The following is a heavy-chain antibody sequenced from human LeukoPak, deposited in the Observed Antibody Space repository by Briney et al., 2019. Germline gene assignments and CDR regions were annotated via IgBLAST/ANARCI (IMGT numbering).Heavy chain of an antibody. CDR1: GFTFSNAG. D-gene: IGHD4-17*01. CDR2: IKSNTDGGTT. V-gene: IGHV3-15*01. J-gene: IGHJ6*02. Sequence: GGSLRLSCAASGFTFSNAGMSWVRQAPGKGLEWVGRIKSNTDGGTTDYAAPVKGRFTISRDDSKNTLYLQMNSLKTEDTAVYYCTTLVTTVTTFYGMDVWGQGNTVTVSS. CDR3: TTLVTTVTTFYGMDV.